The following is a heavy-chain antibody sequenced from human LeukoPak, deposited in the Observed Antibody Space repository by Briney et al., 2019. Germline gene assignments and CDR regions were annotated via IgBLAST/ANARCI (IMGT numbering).Heavy chain of an antibody. Sequence: GGSLRLSCAASGFAFNTYGMSWVHQAPGKGLEWVAVISYDGSNKYYADSVKGRFTISRDNSKNTLYLQMNSLRAEDTAVYYCGTGQHIVVVTAPFDYWGQGTLVTVSS. D-gene: IGHD2-21*02. CDR2: ISYDGSNK. CDR3: GTGQHIVVVTAPFDY. J-gene: IGHJ4*02. V-gene: IGHV3-30*03. CDR1: GFAFNTYG.